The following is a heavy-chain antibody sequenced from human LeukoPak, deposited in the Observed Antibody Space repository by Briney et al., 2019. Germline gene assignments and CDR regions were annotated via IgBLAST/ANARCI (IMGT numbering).Heavy chain of an antibody. Sequence: GGSLRLSCAASGFTFSSYWMHCVRQAPGKGMVWVSRITSDGSSTAYADSVKGRFTISRDSAKNTLYLQMNSLRGDDTAVYYCARASTPGGPFDYWGQGTLVTVSS. CDR3: ARASTPGGPFDY. J-gene: IGHJ4*02. CDR2: ITSDGSST. CDR1: GFTFSSYW. D-gene: IGHD4-23*01. V-gene: IGHV3-74*01.